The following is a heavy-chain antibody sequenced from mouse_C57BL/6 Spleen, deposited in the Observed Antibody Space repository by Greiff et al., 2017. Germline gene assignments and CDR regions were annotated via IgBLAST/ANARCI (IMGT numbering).Heavy chain of an antibody. J-gene: IGHJ1*03. CDR1: GYTFTSYT. D-gene: IGHD1-1*01. CDR3: ARGPLGSSWHFDV. Sequence: VKLVESGAELARPGASVKMSCKASGYTFTSYTMHWVKQRPGQGLEWIGYINPSSGYTKYNQKFKDKATLTADKSSSTAYMQLSSLTSEDSAVYYCARGPLGSSWHFDVWGTGTTVTVSS. V-gene: IGHV1-4*01. CDR2: INPSSGYT.